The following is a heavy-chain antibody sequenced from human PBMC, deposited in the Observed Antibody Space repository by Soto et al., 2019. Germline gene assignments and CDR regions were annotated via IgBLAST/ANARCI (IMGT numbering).Heavy chain of an antibody. Sequence: TSETLSLTCTVSGGSISSYYWSWIRQPPGKGLEWIGYIYYSGSTNYNPSLKSRVTISVDTSKNQFSLKLSSVTAADTAVYYCARRYGYSFDYWGQGTLDTVSS. CDR3: ARRYGYSFDY. CDR2: IYYSGST. J-gene: IGHJ4*02. D-gene: IGHD1-1*01. CDR1: GGSISSYY. V-gene: IGHV4-59*08.